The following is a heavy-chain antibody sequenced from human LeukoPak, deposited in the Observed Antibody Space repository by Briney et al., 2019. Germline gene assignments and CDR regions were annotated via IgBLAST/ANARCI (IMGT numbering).Heavy chain of an antibody. CDR2: ISYDGSNK. J-gene: IGHJ4*02. V-gene: IGHV3-30*04. Sequence: GGSLRLSCAASGFTFSSYAMHWARQAPGKGLEWVAVISYDGSNKYYADSVKGRFTISRDTSKNTLYLQMNSLRAADTAVYYCVKSGYNRFDYWGQGALVTVSS. CDR3: VKSGYNRFDY. CDR1: GFTFSSYA. D-gene: IGHD5-24*01.